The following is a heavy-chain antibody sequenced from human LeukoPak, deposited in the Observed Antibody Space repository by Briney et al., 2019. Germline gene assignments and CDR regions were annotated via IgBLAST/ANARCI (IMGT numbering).Heavy chain of an antibody. Sequence: SETLSLTCTVSDGSISSYYWSWIRQPPGKGLELIGYIYYSGSSNYNPSLKSRVTISVDTSKNQFSLKLSSVTAADTAVYYCARGFQQFDYWGQGTLVTVSS. V-gene: IGHV4-59*01. CDR2: IYYSGSS. D-gene: IGHD1/OR15-1a*01. CDR3: ARGFQQFDY. CDR1: DGSISSYY. J-gene: IGHJ4*02.